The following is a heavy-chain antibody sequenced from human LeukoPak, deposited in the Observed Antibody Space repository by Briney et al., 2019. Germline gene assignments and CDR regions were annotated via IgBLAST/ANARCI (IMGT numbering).Heavy chain of an antibody. CDR2: IDPSDSYT. V-gene: IGHV5-10-1*01. CDR3: ATFEGNDAFDI. CDR1: GYSFTSYW. J-gene: IGHJ3*02. Sequence: TGESLQISCKGSGYSFTSYWISWVRQLPGKGLEWMGRIDPSDSYTNYSPSFQGHVTISADKSISTAYLQWSSLKASDTAMYYCATFEGNDAFDIWGQGTMVTVSS.